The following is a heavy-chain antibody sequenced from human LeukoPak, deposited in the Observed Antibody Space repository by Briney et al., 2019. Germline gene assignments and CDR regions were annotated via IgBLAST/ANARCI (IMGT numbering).Heavy chain of an antibody. V-gene: IGHV4-38-2*01. CDR1: GGSFSGYY. J-gene: IGHJ4*02. D-gene: IGHD5-12*01. CDR2: IYHSGST. CDR3: ARGAHLKTLATLDY. Sequence: SETLSLTCAVYGGSFSGYYWGWIRQPPGKGLEWIGSIYHSGSTYYNPSLKSRVTISVDTSKNQFSLKLSSVTAADTAVYYCARGAHLKTLATLDYWGQGTLVTVSS.